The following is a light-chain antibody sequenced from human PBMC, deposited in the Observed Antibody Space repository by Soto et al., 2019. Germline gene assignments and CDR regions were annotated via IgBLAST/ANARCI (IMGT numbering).Light chain of an antibody. J-gene: IGLJ1*01. Sequence: QSVLTQPASVSGSPGQSITISCTGTRSDVGSHNLVSWYQQHPDKAPKLMIYEVIKRPSGVSNRFSASKSGNTASLTISGLQAEDEADYYCCSYAGSSTLYVFGTGTKVTVL. V-gene: IGLV2-23*02. CDR1: RSDVGSHNL. CDR2: EVI. CDR3: CSYAGSSTLYV.